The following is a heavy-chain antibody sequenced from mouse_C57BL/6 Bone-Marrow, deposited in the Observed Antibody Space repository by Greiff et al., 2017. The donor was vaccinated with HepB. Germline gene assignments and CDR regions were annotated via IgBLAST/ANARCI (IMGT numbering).Heavy chain of an antibody. Sequence: EVMLVESEGGLVQPGSSMKLSCTASGFTFSDYYMAWVRQVPEKGLEWVANINNDGSSTYYLDSLKSRFIISRDNAKNSLYLQMSSLKSEDTATYYCEITTLAGYFDYWGQGTTLTVSS. CDR3: EITTLAGYFDY. CDR1: GFTFSDYY. D-gene: IGHD1-1*01. J-gene: IGHJ2*01. V-gene: IGHV5-16*01. CDR2: INNDGSST.